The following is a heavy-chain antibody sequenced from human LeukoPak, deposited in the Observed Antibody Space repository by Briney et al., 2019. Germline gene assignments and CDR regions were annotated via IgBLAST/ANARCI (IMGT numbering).Heavy chain of an antibody. CDR3: TTGAHYDFWSGYWYYYYYYMDV. Sequence: GGSLRLSCAASGFTFSNAWMSWVRQAPGKGLEWVGRIKSKTDGGTTDYAAPVKGRFTISRDDSKNTLYLQMNSLKTEDTAVYYCTTGAHYDFWSGYWYYYYYYMDVWGKGTTVTVSS. D-gene: IGHD3-3*01. V-gene: IGHV3-15*01. J-gene: IGHJ6*03. CDR1: GFTFSNAW. CDR2: IKSKTDGGTT.